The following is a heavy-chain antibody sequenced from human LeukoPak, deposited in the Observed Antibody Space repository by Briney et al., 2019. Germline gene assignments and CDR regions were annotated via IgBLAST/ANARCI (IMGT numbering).Heavy chain of an antibody. J-gene: IGHJ3*02. CDR2: IIPIFGTA. D-gene: IGHD2-15*01. Sequence: GSSVKVSCKASGGTFSSYAISWVRQAPGQGLEWVGGIIPIFGTANYAQKFQGRVTITADGSTSTAYMELSSLRSEDTAVYYCARGGDIVVVVAAMGAFDIWGQGTMVTVSS. CDR1: GGTFSSYA. CDR3: ARGGDIVVVVAAMGAFDI. V-gene: IGHV1-69*01.